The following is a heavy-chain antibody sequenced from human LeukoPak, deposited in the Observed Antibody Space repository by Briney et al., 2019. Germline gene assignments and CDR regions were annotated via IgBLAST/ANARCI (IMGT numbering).Heavy chain of an antibody. V-gene: IGHV3-21*01. D-gene: IGHD2-2*01. CDR3: ARSYCSSTSCYYDAFDI. J-gene: IGHJ3*02. CDR2: ISSSSSYI. CDR1: GFTFSSYS. Sequence: SGGSLRLSCAASGFTFSSYSMNWVRQAPGKGLEWVSSISSSSSYIYYADSVKGRFTISRDNAKNSLYLQMNSLRAEDMAVYYCARSYCSSTSCYYDAFDIWGQGTMVTVSS.